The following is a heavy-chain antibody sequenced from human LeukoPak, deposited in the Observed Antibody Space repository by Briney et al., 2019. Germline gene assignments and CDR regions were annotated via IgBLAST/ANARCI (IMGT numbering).Heavy chain of an antibody. Sequence: DPGGSLRLSCAASGFTFSSYAMSWVRQAPGKGLEWVSAISGSGGSTYYADSVKGRFTISRDNSKNTLYLQMNSLRAEDTAVYYCAEEDYYDSSGYSGYWGQGTLVTVSS. J-gene: IGHJ4*02. CDR1: GFTFSSYA. V-gene: IGHV3-23*01. CDR3: AEEDYYDSSGYSGY. D-gene: IGHD3-22*01. CDR2: ISGSGGST.